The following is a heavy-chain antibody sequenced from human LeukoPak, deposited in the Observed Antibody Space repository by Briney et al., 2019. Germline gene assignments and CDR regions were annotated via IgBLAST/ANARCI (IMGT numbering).Heavy chain of an antibody. CDR1: VYTFTDYY. J-gene: IGHJ4*02. D-gene: IGHD5-24*01. CDR2: INPNSCCT. CDR3: ARGVMSNSYKDYFDY. V-gene: IGHV1-2*02. Sequence: ASVKVSCKASVYTFTDYYMHWVRQAPGQALEWMGWINPNSCCTNYAQKFQDRVTKTRDTSISEASMELSRLRSDDTAVYYCARGVMSNSYKDYFDYWGQGTLVTVSS.